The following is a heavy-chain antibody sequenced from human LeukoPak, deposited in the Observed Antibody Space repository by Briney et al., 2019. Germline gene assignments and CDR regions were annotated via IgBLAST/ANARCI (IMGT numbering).Heavy chain of an antibody. CDR2: VSGSGSHT. CDR3: AKEVLGPNYGDYAVDY. V-gene: IGHV3-23*01. CDR1: GFSFTTYV. J-gene: IGHJ4*02. D-gene: IGHD4-17*01. Sequence: PGGSLRLSCAASGFSFTTYVRSWVPQAPGKGLEWVSRVSGSGSHTYAADSVKGRFTISRDYSKNPRDLQLHSLRAEDTALYYCAKEVLGPNYGDYAVDYWGQGTLGTVSS.